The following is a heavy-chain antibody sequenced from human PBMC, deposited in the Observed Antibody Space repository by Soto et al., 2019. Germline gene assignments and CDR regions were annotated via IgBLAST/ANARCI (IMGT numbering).Heavy chain of an antibody. CDR1: GYSLTELS. V-gene: IGHV1-24*01. CDR2: FDPENGER. CDR3: ASVLLLRRGWRFDP. J-gene: IGHJ5*02. D-gene: IGHD3-3*01. Sequence: QGQLVQSGAEVKKPGASLRVSCKVSGYSLTELSMHWVRQASGQGLEWMGGFDPENGERVYAQQFQGRVNMTEDSSTNTVYIDLSSLRSEDTAMYYWASVLLLRRGWRFDPWGQGTLVTVSS.